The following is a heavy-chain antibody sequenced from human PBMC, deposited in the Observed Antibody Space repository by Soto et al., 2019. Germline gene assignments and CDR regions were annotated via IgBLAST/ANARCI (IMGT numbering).Heavy chain of an antibody. CDR2: IIPIFGTA. Sequence: ASVKVSCKASGGTFSSYAISWVRQAPGQGLEWMGGIIPIFGTAIYAQKFQGRVTITADESTSTAYMDLSSLRSEDTAVYYCARTTYGSGSYSPYYYYGMDVWGQGTTVTVSS. J-gene: IGHJ6*02. CDR1: GGTFSSYA. CDR3: ARTTYGSGSYSPYYYYGMDV. V-gene: IGHV1-69*13. D-gene: IGHD3-10*01.